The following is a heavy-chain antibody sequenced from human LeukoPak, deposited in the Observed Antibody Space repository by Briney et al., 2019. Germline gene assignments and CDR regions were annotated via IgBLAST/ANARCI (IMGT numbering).Heavy chain of an antibody. V-gene: IGHV1-24*01. D-gene: IGHD4-17*01. CDR3: ATMGLRYGGYYYGMDV. CDR2: FDPEDGET. J-gene: IGHJ6*02. Sequence: ASVKVSCKVSGYTLTELSMHSVRQAPGKGLEWMGGFDPEDGETIYAQKFQGRVTMTEDTSTDTAYMELSSLRSEDTAVYYCATMGLRYGGYYYGMDVWGQGTTVTVSS. CDR1: GYTLTELS.